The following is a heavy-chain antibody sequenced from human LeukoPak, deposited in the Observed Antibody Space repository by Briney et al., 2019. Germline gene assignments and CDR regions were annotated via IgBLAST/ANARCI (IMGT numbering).Heavy chain of an antibody. Sequence: ASVKVPCKASGYTFTSYYMHWVRQAPGQGLEWMGIINPSGGSTNYAQKLQGRVTMTTDTSTSTAYMELRSLRSDDTAVYYCARDRSGSGWYGRNWGQGTLVTVSS. CDR1: GYTFTSYY. V-gene: IGHV1-46*01. J-gene: IGHJ4*02. CDR3: ARDRSGSGWYGRN. CDR2: INPSGGST. D-gene: IGHD6-19*01.